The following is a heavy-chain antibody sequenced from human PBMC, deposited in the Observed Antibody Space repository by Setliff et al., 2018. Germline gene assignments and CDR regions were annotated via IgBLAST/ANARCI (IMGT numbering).Heavy chain of an antibody. J-gene: IGHJ6*03. CDR1: GGSISDNSYY. V-gene: IGHV4-39*01. Sequence: SETLSLTCTVSGGSISDNSYYWGWIRQPPGKELEWIGGISHSANKYYNPSFRGRVTIPVDMSKNQFPLNIDSVTAADTAVYYCARHVGSRSRGYNYYYYYMDVWGKGTTVTVSS. D-gene: IGHD3-10*01. CDR3: ARHVGSRSRGYNYYYYYMDV. CDR2: ISHSANK.